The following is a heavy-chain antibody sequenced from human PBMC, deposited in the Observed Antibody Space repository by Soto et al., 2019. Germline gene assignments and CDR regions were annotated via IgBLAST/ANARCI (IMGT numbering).Heavy chain of an antibody. CDR2: IYYSGST. J-gene: IGHJ4*02. V-gene: IGHV4-31*03. CDR1: GASISSGGYY. CDR3: ARAPSHCISTSCYPDYFDY. Sequence: PSDTLSLTCTVSGASISSGGYYWGWIRQHPGKGLEWIGYIYYSGSTYYNPSLKSRVAISVDTSKNQFSLKLSPVTAADTAVYYCARAPSHCISTSCYPDYFDYWGQGTLVTVSS. D-gene: IGHD2-2*01.